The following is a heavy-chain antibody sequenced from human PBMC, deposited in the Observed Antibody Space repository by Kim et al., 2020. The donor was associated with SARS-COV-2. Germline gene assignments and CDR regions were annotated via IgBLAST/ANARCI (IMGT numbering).Heavy chain of an antibody. D-gene: IGHD6-19*01. Sequence: DSVKGRFPISRDNSKNTLYLQMNSLRAEDTAVYYCARDEAVGGWYDYFDYWGQGTLVTVSS. V-gene: IGHV3-30*01. J-gene: IGHJ4*02. CDR3: ARDEAVGGWYDYFDY.